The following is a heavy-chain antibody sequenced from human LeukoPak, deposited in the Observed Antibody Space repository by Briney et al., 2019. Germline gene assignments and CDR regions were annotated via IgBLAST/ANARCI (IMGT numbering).Heavy chain of an antibody. J-gene: IGHJ4*02. Sequence: ASVKVSCKASGYTFTGYYMHWVRQAPGQGLEWMGWINPNSGGTNYAQKFQGRVTMTRATSISTAYMELSRLRSDDTAVYYCASIAAQGTDPPHENFDYWGQGTLVTVSS. CDR1: GYTFTGYY. V-gene: IGHV1-2*02. CDR3: ASIAAQGTDPPHENFDY. D-gene: IGHD6-6*01. CDR2: INPNSGGT.